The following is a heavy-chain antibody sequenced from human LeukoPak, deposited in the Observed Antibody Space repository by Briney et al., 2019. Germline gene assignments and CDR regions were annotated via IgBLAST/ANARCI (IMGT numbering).Heavy chain of an antibody. D-gene: IGHD3-10*01. CDR2: IYSGGST. CDR3: ARDMVRGVIPHYYYYGMDV. CDR1: GFTVSSNY. J-gene: IGHJ6*02. V-gene: IGHV3-66*01. Sequence: PGGSLRLSCAASGFTVSSNYMSWVRQAPGKGLEWVSVIYSGGSTYYADSVKGRFTISRDNSKNTLYLQMNSLRAEDTAVYYCARDMVRGVIPHYYYYGMDVWGQGTTVTVSS.